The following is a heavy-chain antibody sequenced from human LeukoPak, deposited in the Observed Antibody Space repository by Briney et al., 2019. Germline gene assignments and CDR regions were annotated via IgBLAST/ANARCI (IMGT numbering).Heavy chain of an antibody. D-gene: IGHD2-15*01. CDR3: AKNGDRGAYCSGGSCYPYYYYYIDV. J-gene: IGHJ6*03. V-gene: IGHV3-23*01. Sequence: GRSLRLSCAASGFTFSSYGMSWVRQAPGKGLEWVSAISGSGGSTYYADSVKGRFTISRDNSKNTLYLQMNSLRAEDTAIYYCAKNGDRGAYCSGGSCYPYYYYYIDVWGKGTTVTISS. CDR2: ISGSGGST. CDR1: GFTFSSYG.